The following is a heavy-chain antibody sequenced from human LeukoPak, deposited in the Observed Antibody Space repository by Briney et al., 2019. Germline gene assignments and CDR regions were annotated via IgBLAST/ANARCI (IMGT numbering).Heavy chain of an antibody. D-gene: IGHD1-14*01. CDR2: IYHSGST. CDR3: ARGVRTGLDY. CDR1: GGSISSGGYS. J-gene: IGHJ4*02. V-gene: IGHV4-30-2*01. Sequence: PSETLSLTCAVSGGSISSGGYSWSWIRQPPGKGLEWIGYIYHSGSTYYNPSLKSRVTISVDRSKNQFSLKLSSVTAADTAVYYCARGVRTGLDYWGQGTLVTVSS.